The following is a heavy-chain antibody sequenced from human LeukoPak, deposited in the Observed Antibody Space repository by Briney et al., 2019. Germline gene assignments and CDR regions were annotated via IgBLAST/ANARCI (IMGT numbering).Heavy chain of an antibody. J-gene: IGHJ4*02. Sequence: ASVTVSCKASGYTFTGYYLHWVRQAPGQGLEWMGWINPNSGGTNYAKKFQGRVTMTRDTSISTAYMELSRLRSDDTAVYYCAKGLIVGATLSRWGQGTVVAVS. CDR3: AKGLIVGATLSR. CDR2: INPNSGGT. D-gene: IGHD1-26*01. V-gene: IGHV1-2*02. CDR1: GYTFTGYY.